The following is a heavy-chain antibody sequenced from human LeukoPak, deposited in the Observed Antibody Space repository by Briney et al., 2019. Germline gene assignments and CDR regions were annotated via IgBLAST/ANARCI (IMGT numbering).Heavy chain of an antibody. V-gene: IGHV4-59*08. D-gene: IGHD5-24*01. J-gene: IGHJ2*01. CDR1: GGSISLNY. CDR2: IYYSGVT. Sequence: SETLSLTCTVSGGSISLNYWSWIRQPPGKGLEYIGYIYYSGVTNYNPSLKSRVTISVDTSKNEFSLKLTSVTAADTAVYYCARLGYNDYVARYFDLWGRGTLVTVSS. CDR3: ARLGYNDYVARYFDL.